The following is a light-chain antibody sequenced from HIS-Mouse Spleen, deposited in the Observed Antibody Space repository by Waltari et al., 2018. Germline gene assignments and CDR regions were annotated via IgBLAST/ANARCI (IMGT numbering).Light chain of an antibody. CDR3: SSYAGSNNWV. CDR2: EVS. Sequence: SALTQPPSASGSPGQSVTISCTGTSSDVGGYNSVSWYQQHPGKAPKLMIYEVSKRPSGVPDRFSGSKSGNTASLTVSGLQAEDEADYYCSSYAGSNNWVFGGGTKLTVL. J-gene: IGLJ3*02. V-gene: IGLV2-8*01. CDR1: SSDVGGYNS.